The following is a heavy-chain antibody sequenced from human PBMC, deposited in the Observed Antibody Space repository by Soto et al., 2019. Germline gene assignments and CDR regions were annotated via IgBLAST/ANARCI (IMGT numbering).Heavy chain of an antibody. D-gene: IGHD6-13*01. CDR2: IIPIFGTA. CDR3: ARGPIAAAGSEGAHYYYYGMDV. CDR1: GGTFSSYA. J-gene: IGHJ6*02. Sequence: QVQLVQSGAEVKKPGSSVKVSCKASGGTFSSYAISWVRQAPGQGLEWMGGIIPIFGTANYEQKFKGRVTITADESTSPAYMELSSLRSEDTAVYYCARGPIAAAGSEGAHYYYYGMDVWGHGTTVTVSS. V-gene: IGHV1-69*12.